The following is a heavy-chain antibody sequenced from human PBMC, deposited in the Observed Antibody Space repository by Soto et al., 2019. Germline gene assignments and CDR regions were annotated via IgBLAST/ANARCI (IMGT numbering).Heavy chain of an antibody. D-gene: IGHD6-13*01. J-gene: IGHJ4*02. CDR2: IKSKTDGGTT. CDR1: GFTFSNAW. V-gene: IGHV3-15*01. CDR3: ARDNSSSWFDY. Sequence: PGGSLRLSCAASGFTFSNAWMSWVRQAPGKGLEWVGRIKSKTDGGTTDYAAPVKGRFTISRDDSKNTLYLQMNSLRAEDTAVYYCARDNSSSWFDYWGQGTLVTVSS.